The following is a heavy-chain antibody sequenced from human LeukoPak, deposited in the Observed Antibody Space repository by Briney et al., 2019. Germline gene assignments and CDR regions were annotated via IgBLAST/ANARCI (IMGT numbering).Heavy chain of an antibody. CDR3: ARDMVDILTGYSTYDAFDI. CDR1: GYTFTGYY. J-gene: IGHJ3*02. V-gene: IGHV1-2*02. Sequence: GASVKVSCKASGYTFTGYYMHWVRQAPGQGLEWMGWINPNSGGTNYAQKFQGRVTMTRDTSISTAYMELSRLRSDDTAVYYCARDMVDILTGYSTYDAFDIWGQGTMVTVSS. CDR2: INPNSGGT. D-gene: IGHD3-9*01.